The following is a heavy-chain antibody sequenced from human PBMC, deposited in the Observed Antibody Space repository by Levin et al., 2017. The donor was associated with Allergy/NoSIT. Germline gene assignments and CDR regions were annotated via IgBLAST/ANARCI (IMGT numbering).Heavy chain of an antibody. CDR3: ARWAKADDAFDI. D-gene: IGHD6-13*01. CDR2: IYHSGST. J-gene: IGHJ3*02. Sequence: SCAVSGGSISSGGYSWSWIRQPPGKGLEWIGYIYHSGSTYYNPSLKSRVTISVDRSKNQFSLKLSSVTAADTAVYYCARWAKADDAFDIWGQGTMVTVSS. V-gene: IGHV4-30-2*01. CDR1: GGSISSGGYS.